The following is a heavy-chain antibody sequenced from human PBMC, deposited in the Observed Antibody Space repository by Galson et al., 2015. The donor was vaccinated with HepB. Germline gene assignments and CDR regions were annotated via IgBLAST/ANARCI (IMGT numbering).Heavy chain of an antibody. CDR1: GYTFTNYF. D-gene: IGHD6-13*01. Sequence: SVKVSCKASGYTFTNYFMHWVRQAPGQGLEWMGIINPSSGSTSCAQKLQGRVIMTRDTSTSTVYMELSSLKSEDTAVYYCTRDPWAATGEPSVFDYWGQGTLVIVSS. J-gene: IGHJ4*02. V-gene: IGHV1-46*04. CDR3: TRDPWAATGEPSVFDY. CDR2: INPSSGST.